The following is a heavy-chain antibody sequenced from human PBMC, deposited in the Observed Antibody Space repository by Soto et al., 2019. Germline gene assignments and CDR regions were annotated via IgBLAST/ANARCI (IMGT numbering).Heavy chain of an antibody. CDR1: GYTFNSFC. Sequence: QVLLVQSGAEVKKPGASVNVSCKASGYTFNSFCIHWVRQAPGLGLEWMGVINPSAGTTTYAQKFQGRVIMTRDTSTSTLSLELSRLTLDDTAVYYCAKSTSPSSLFYFDNWGQGTLVTVSS. CDR2: INPSAGTT. D-gene: IGHD1-26*01. J-gene: IGHJ4*02. V-gene: IGHV1-46*02. CDR3: AKSTSPSSLFYFDN.